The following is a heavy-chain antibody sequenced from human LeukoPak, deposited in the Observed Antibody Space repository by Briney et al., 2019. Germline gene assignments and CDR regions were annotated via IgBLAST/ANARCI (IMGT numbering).Heavy chain of an antibody. J-gene: IGHJ4*01. CDR2: SSSSDGGK. CDR1: GGSISSSSYY. CDR3: AKAPVTSCGGAFCYPFDY. V-gene: IGHV3-23*01. D-gene: IGHD2-21*01. Sequence: ETLSLTCTVSGGSISSSSYYWGWIRQPPGKGLEWVSASSSSDGGKWYAESVRGRFTISRDTSKNTVYLQMNSLRVEDAGVYYCAKAPVTSCGGAFCYPFDYWGHGTLVTVSS.